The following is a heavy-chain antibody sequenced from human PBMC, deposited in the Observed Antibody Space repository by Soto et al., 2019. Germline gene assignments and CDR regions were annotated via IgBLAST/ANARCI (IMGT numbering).Heavy chain of an antibody. V-gene: IGHV4-30-4*01. CDR2: IHSSGST. CDR1: GGSISSGDNY. J-gene: IGHJ4*02. Sequence: QVQLQESGPGLVKPSQTLSLTCSISGGSISSGDNYWSWIRQPPGKGLEWIGYIHSSGSTFYNPSLKSRVTISIDTSKNQFSLKLSSVTAADTAVYSCARGTYFDSAWGTYRVGSSGCFDYWCQGTLVSVSS. CDR3: ARGTYFDSAWGTYRVGSSGCFDY. D-gene: IGHD3-16*02.